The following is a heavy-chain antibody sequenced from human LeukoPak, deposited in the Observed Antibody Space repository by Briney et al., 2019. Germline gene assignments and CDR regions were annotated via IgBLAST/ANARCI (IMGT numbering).Heavy chain of an antibody. CDR1: GFTFDDYG. V-gene: IGHV3-20*04. Sequence: VGSLRLSCAASGFTFDDYGMSWVRQAPGKGLEWVSGINWNGGSTGYADSVKGRFTISRDNAKNSLYLQMNSLRAEDTALYYCARDPIALAGTYHFDYWGQGTLVTVSS. J-gene: IGHJ4*02. CDR3: ARDPIALAGTYHFDY. D-gene: IGHD6-19*01. CDR2: INWNGGST.